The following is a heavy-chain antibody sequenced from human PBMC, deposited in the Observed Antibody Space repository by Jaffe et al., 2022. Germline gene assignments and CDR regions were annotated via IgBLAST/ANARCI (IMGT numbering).Heavy chain of an antibody. CDR2: IKKKVHGGAT. CDR1: GFNFGDDA. Sequence: EVQLMESGGGLVQPGRSLRLSCTASGFNFGDDAMSWVRQAPGKGLEWVGSIKKKVHGGATEYAASVEGRFTISKDVSKAIAYLQMNSLETEDTGMYYCIRVGYGSSWYFDNWGQGTLVTVSS. V-gene: IGHV3-49*04. CDR3: IRVGYGSSWYFDN. D-gene: IGHD6-13*01. J-gene: IGHJ4*02.